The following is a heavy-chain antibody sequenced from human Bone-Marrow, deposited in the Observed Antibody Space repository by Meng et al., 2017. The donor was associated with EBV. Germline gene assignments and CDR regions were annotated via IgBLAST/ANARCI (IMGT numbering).Heavy chain of an antibody. J-gene: IGHJ4*02. Sequence: EVWVVEAWGGLVTPGGSLRLSCAASGFTFSSYDMHWVRQATGKGLEWVSAIGTAGDTYYPGSVKGRFTISRDNTKNTLYLQINNVRVEDTAVYFCSRDLAGPYDDWGQGTLVTVSS. V-gene: IGHV3-13*01. CDR1: GFTFSSYD. CDR2: IGTAGDT. CDR3: SRDLAGPYDD.